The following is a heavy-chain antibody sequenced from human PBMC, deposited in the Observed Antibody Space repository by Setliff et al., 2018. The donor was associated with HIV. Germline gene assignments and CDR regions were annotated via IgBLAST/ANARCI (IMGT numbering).Heavy chain of an antibody. Sequence: SETLSLTCNVSDDSFSTNYWSWVRQPPGKGLEWIGYIYASGSTNYNPSLKSRVTISVDTSKNQFSLNLSSVTAADTAVYYCARQVSGWDAFDIWGRGTVVTVSS. D-gene: IGHD3-10*01. CDR3: ARQVSGWDAFDI. CDR1: DDSFSTNY. J-gene: IGHJ3*02. CDR2: IYASGST. V-gene: IGHV4-4*09.